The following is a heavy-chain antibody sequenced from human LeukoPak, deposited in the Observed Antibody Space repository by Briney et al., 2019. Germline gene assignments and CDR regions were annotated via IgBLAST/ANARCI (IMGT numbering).Heavy chain of an antibody. Sequence: PGRSLRLSCSASGFTFSDYGMHWVRQAPGKGLEWVAVVSYDGSDEYYADSVKGRFTISRDNSKDTLFLQVNSLRPEDTAMYYCARAYSTLAPFDYWGQGTLVTVSS. J-gene: IGHJ4*02. CDR2: VSYDGSDE. CDR3: ARAYSTLAPFDY. CDR1: GFTFSDYG. D-gene: IGHD4-11*01. V-gene: IGHV3-30*03.